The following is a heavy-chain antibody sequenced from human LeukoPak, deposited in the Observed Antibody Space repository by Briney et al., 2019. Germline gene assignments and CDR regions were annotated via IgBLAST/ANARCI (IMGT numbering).Heavy chain of an antibody. CDR1: GYTFSSFG. CDR2: ISAFNGNS. V-gene: IGHV1-18*01. D-gene: IGHD6-19*01. Sequence: ASVKVSCKAYGYTFSSFGIGWVRQAPGQGPEWMGWISAFNGNSEYLQKLQDRVTVTIETSTNIAYMELRNLRPDDTAVYYCARSFIAEAATAYDYWGQGTLVIVSS. CDR3: ARSFIAEAATAYDY. J-gene: IGHJ4*02.